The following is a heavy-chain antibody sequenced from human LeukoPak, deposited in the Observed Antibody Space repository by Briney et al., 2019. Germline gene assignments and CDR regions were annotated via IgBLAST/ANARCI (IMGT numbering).Heavy chain of an antibody. CDR2: IYYSGST. D-gene: IGHD2-2*01. Sequence: PSEXLSLTCTVSGGSISSGDYYWRWVRQPPGTGREWIGYIYYSGSTYYNPSLKSRVTISVDTSKNQFSLKLSSVTAADTAVYYCARSFVVPAAIFDYGGQGTLVTVSA. CDR3: ARSFVVPAAIFDY. J-gene: IGHJ4*02. V-gene: IGHV4-30-4*08. CDR1: GGSISSGDYY.